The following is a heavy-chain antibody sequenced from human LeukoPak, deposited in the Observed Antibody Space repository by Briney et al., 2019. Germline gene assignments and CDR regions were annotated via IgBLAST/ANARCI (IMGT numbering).Heavy chain of an antibody. V-gene: IGHV1-18*04. Sequence: ASVKVSCKASGYTFTGYYMHWVRQAPGQGLEWMGWISAYNGNTNYAQKLQGRVTMTTDTSTSTAYMELRSLRSDDTVVYYCARDLMGQRGRYFDLWGRGTLVTVSS. CDR1: GYTFTGYY. CDR3: ARDLMGQRGRYFDL. D-gene: IGHD3-10*01. CDR2: ISAYNGNT. J-gene: IGHJ2*01.